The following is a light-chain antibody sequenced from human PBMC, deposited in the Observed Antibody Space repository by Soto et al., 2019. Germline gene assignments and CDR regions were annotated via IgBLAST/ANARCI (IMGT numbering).Light chain of an antibody. V-gene: IGLV1-44*01. CDR3: VAWDDSLNGYVV. CDR1: SSHIGSNT. J-gene: IGLJ2*01. Sequence: QSALTQPPSASGTPGQRVTISCSGSSSHIGSNTVNWYQQLPGTAPKLVIYSNNQRPSGVPDRFSGSKSGTSASLAISGLQSEDEADYYCVAWDDSLNGYVVFGGGTKVTVL. CDR2: SNN.